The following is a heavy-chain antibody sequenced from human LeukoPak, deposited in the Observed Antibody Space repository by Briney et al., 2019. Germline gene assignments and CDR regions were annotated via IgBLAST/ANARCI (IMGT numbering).Heavy chain of an antibody. CDR2: ISTSSSYI. Sequence: GGSLRLSCAASGFTFSTYSMNWVRQAPGKGLEWVSSISTSSSYINYADSVKGRFTISRDNAKKSLYLQMNSLRADDTALYYCARGASVVPGIDNAFDIWGQGTMVTVSS. V-gene: IGHV3-21*01. J-gene: IGHJ3*02. CDR3: ARGASVVPGIDNAFDI. D-gene: IGHD6-19*01. CDR1: GFTFSTYS.